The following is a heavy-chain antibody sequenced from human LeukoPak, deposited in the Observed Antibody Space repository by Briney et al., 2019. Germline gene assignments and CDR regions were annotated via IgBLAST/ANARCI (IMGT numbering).Heavy chain of an antibody. D-gene: IGHD5-12*01. V-gene: IGHV1-69*01. CDR1: GGTFSSYA. Sequence: GSSVKVSCKASGGTFSSYAISWVRRAPGQGLEWMGGIIPIFGTANYAQKFQGRVTITADESTSTAYMELSSLRSEDTGVYYCAREGYSGYEGGAAAGDYYYYGMDVWGKGTTVTVSS. CDR3: AREGYSGYEGGAAAGDYYYYGMDV. CDR2: IIPIFGTA. J-gene: IGHJ6*04.